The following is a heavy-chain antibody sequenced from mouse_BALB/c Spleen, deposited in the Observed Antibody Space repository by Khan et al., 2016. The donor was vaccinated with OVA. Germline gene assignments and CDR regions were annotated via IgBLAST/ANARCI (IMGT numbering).Heavy chain of an antibody. CDR1: GYSITSDYA. CDR3: ARRSV. J-gene: IGHJ1*01. Sequence: EVQLQESGPGLVKPSQSLSLTCTVTGYSITSDYAWNWIRQFPGNKLEWMGYITSSGSTSYNPSLKSRISITRDTSKNQFFLQLNSVTTEDTATYFCARRSVWGAGTTVTVSS. CDR2: ITSSGST. V-gene: IGHV3-2*02.